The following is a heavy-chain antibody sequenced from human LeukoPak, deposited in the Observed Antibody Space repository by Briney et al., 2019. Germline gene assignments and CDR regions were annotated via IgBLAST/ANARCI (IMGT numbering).Heavy chain of an antibody. D-gene: IGHD3-22*01. V-gene: IGHV1-18*01. CDR3: ARDTRGGTMIVVAPDY. J-gene: IGHJ4*02. CDR1: GYTFTSYG. Sequence: GASVKVSCKASGYTFTSYGISWVRQAPGQGLEWMGWISAYNGNTNYAQKLQGRVTMTTDTSTSTAYMELRSLRSDDTAVYYCARDTRGGTMIVVAPDYWGQGTLVTVSS. CDR2: ISAYNGNT.